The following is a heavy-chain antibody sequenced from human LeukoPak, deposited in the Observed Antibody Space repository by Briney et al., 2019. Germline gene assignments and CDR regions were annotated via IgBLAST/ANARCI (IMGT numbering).Heavy chain of an antibody. J-gene: IGHJ4*02. CDR2: ISAYNGNT. D-gene: IGHD6-13*01. CDR3: ARVDSSSWRYYFDY. Sequence: ASVKVSCKASGYTFTSYGISWVRQAPGQGLEWMGWISAYNGNTKHAQKFQGRVTMTTDTSTSTAYMELRSLRSDDTALYYCARVDSSSWRYYFDYWGQGTLVNVSS. CDR1: GYTFTSYG. V-gene: IGHV1-18*01.